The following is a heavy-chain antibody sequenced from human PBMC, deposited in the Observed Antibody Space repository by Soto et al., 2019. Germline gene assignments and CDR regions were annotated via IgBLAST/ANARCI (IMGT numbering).Heavy chain of an antibody. D-gene: IGHD3-16*01. CDR1: GDSIGSGNKY. V-gene: IGHV4-30-4*02. Sequence: SETLSLTCTVSGDSIGSGNKYWSWIRRAPGKGLEWIGYIFSSGTTYYNPSLKSRLTMSLDTSQNQFSLKLNSVTAADTAVYFCARVPSPFDFYYAMDVWGQGTTVTVSS. CDR2: IFSSGTT. J-gene: IGHJ6*02. CDR3: ARVPSPFDFYYAMDV.